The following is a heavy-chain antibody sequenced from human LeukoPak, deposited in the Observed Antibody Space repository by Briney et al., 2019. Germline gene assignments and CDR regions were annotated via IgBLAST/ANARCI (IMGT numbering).Heavy chain of an antibody. J-gene: IGHJ4*02. D-gene: IGHD3-22*01. CDR1: GFTFSSYS. V-gene: IGHV3-21*01. CDR3: ARDTGGYYYDRSGAYDY. CDR2: ISSSSSYI. Sequence: GGSLRLSCAASGFTFSSYSMNWVRQAPGKGLEWVSSISSSSSYIYYADSVKGRFTISRDNAKNSLYLQMNSLRAEDTAVYYCARDTGGYYYDRSGAYDYWGQGTLVTVSS.